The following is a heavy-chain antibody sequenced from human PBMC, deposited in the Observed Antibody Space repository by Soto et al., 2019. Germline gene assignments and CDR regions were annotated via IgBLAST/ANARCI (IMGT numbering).Heavy chain of an antibody. Sequence: EAQLVESGGGLVQPGRSLRLYCAASGFTFDNYAMHWVRQGPGKGLEWVSGINWNSVTFDYADSVKGRFTISRDNAKXXXXXXXXXXXXXXXXXXXXXXXXXXXXGXXLDYFDFWGRGTLVTVSS. V-gene: IGHV3-9*01. CDR1: GFTFDNYA. CDR3: XXXXXXXXGXXLDYFDF. CDR2: INWNSVTF. J-gene: IGHJ4*02.